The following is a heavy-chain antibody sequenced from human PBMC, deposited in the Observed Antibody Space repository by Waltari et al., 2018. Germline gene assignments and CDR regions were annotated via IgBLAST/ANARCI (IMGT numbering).Heavy chain of an antibody. V-gene: IGHV4-34*01. D-gene: IGHD3-10*01. CDR3: ARGRWYYGSGRLYYFDY. CDR1: GGSFSGYY. Sequence: QVQLQQWGAGLLKPSETLSLTCAVYGGSFSGYYWSWIRQPPGKGLEWIGEINHSGSTNDNPALKSRVTISVDTSKNQFSLKRSSVTAADTAVYYCARGRWYYGSGRLYYFDYWGQGTLVTVSS. CDR2: INHSGST. J-gene: IGHJ4*02.